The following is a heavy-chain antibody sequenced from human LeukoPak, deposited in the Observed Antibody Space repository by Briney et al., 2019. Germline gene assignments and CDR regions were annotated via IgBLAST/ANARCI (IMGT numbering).Heavy chain of an antibody. V-gene: IGHV3-30*18. Sequence: PGGSLRLSCAASGFTFSSYGMHWVRQAPGKGLEWVAVISYDGSNKYYADSVKGRFTISRDNSKNTLYLQMNSLRAEDTAVYYCANEAYYYGSGSLDYWGQGTLVTVSS. J-gene: IGHJ4*02. D-gene: IGHD3-10*01. CDR2: ISYDGSNK. CDR1: GFTFSSYG. CDR3: ANEAYYYGSGSLDY.